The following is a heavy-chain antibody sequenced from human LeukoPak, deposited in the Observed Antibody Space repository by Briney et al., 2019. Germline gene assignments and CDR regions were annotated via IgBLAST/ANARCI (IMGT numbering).Heavy chain of an antibody. D-gene: IGHD4-23*01. CDR2: IYTSGGT. Sequence: SETLSLTCTVSGGSISSGSYYWSWIRQPAGKGLEWIGRIYTSGGTNYNPSLKSRVTISVDTSKNQFSLKLSSVTAADTAVYYCAREKVVTPYYYYYYMDVWGKGTTVTVSS. CDR3: AREKVVTPYYYYYYMDV. CDR1: GGSISSGSYY. J-gene: IGHJ6*03. V-gene: IGHV4-61*02.